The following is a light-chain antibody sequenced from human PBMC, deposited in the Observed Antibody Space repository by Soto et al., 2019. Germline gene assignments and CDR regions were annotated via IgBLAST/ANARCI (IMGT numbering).Light chain of an antibody. CDR1: SSNIGAGYD. CDR2: VND. Sequence: QLVLTQPPSVSGAPGQRVTISCTGSSSNIGAGYDVHWYQQLPGTAPKLLIYVNDNRPSGVPDRFSGSKSGTSASLAITGLQAEDEADYYCQSYDSSLSGSLVFGGGTKVTVL. J-gene: IGLJ2*01. V-gene: IGLV1-40*01. CDR3: QSYDSSLSGSLV.